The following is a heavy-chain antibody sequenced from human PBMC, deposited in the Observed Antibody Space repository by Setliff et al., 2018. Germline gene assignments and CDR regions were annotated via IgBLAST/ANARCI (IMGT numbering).Heavy chain of an antibody. V-gene: IGHV5-51*01. J-gene: IGHJ3*02. CDR2: IYAGDSDT. CDR1: GFSFTDFW. Sequence: PGESLKISCKGSGFSFTDFWIGWVRQMPGKGLEWMGLIYAGDSDTRYSPSFQGQVTISADKSISTAYLQWSSLKASDTAMYYCAREGGYYDSRLDAFDIWGQGTMVTVSS. D-gene: IGHD3-22*01. CDR3: AREGGYYDSRLDAFDI.